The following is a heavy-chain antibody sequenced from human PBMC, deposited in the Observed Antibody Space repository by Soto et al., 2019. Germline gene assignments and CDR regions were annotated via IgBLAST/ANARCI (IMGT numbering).Heavy chain of an antibody. J-gene: IGHJ4*02. Sequence: SETLSLTCTVSGGSISSSSYYWGWIRQPPGKGLEWIGSIYYSGNTYYNPSLKSRVTISVDTSKNQFSLKLSSVTAADTAVYYCARQDSTFSDYWGQGTLVTVSS. CDR3: ARQDSTFSDY. CDR2: IYYSGNT. V-gene: IGHV4-39*01. CDR1: GGSISSSSYY.